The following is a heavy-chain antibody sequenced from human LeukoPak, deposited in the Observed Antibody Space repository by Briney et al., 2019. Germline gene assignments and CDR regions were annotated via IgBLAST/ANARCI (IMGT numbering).Heavy chain of an antibody. Sequence: ASVKVSCKASGYTFTSYDINWVRQATGQGLEWMGWMNPNSGNTGYAQKFQGRVTMTRNTSISTAYMELSSLRSEDTDMYYCASSECSGGSCYAHRWFDPWGQGTLGTVSS. J-gene: IGHJ5*01. D-gene: IGHD2-15*01. CDR2: MNPNSGNT. CDR3: ASSECSGGSCYAHRWFDP. V-gene: IGHV1-8*01. CDR1: GYTFTSYD.